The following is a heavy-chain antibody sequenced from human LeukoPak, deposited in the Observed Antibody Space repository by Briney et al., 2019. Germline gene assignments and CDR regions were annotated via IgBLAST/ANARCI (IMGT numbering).Heavy chain of an antibody. CDR2: ISGSGGST. J-gene: IGHJ4*02. V-gene: IGHV3-23*01. CDR3: ARDRVTLAAAAYLYFNY. Sequence: SGGSLRLSCAASGFTFSNYAMSWVRQAPGKGLEWVSAISGSGGSTYYADSVKGRFTISRDNSKNTLYLQMNSLRAEDTALYYCARDRVTLAAAAYLYFNYWGQGTLVTVSS. CDR1: GFTFSNYA. D-gene: IGHD6-13*01.